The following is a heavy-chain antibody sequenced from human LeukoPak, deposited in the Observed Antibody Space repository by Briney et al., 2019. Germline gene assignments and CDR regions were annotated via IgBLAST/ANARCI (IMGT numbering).Heavy chain of an antibody. V-gene: IGHV4-59*01. Sequence: PSETLSLTCIVSGGSISSYYWSWLRQPPGKGLEWIGHIFYSGSTNYNPFLDSRVTISVDTSKNQSSLKLNSVTAADTAVYYCARGGPTVTAFASFDYWGQGTLVTVSS. CDR2: IFYSGST. CDR1: GGSISSYY. CDR3: ARGGPTVTAFASFDY. D-gene: IGHD4-11*01. J-gene: IGHJ4*02.